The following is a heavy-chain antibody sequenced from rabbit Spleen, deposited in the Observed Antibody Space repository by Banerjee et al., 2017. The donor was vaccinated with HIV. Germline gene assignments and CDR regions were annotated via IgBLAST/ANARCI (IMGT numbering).Heavy chain of an antibody. V-gene: IGHV1S45*01. J-gene: IGHJ4*01. CDR1: GFSFSSSYD. D-gene: IGHD1-1*01. CDR2: IYAGSSGYI. Sequence: QEQLEESGGGLVKPEGSLTLTCTASGFSFSSSYDMCWVRQAPGKELEWIACIYAGSSGYIYYSTWGQGRFTISTTSSATVKMPMTSLAAADTATCFCARGVYGSTGGDYDLWGQGTLVTVS. CDR3: ARGVYGSTGGDYDL.